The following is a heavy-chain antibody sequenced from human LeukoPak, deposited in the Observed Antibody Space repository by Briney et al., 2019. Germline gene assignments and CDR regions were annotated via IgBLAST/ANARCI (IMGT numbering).Heavy chain of an antibody. Sequence: PGGSLRLSCAASGFTVSTNYMTWVRQAPGKGLEWVPVIYSGGTTYYADSVKGRFSISRDNSKNTLYLQMNCLRAEDTAVYYCARYDYGRSGFDYWGQGTLVTVSS. CDR3: ARYDYGRSGFDY. CDR1: GFTVSTNY. D-gene: IGHD5-12*01. J-gene: IGHJ4*02. CDR2: IYSGGTT. V-gene: IGHV3-66*01.